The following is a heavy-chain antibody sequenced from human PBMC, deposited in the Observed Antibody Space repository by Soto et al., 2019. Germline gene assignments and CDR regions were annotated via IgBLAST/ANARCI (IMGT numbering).Heavy chain of an antibody. J-gene: IGHJ4*02. CDR2: ISGSGGST. CDR1: GFTFSSYA. V-gene: IGHV3-23*01. D-gene: IGHD5-12*01. CDR3: AKDKWLRLSDY. Sequence: EVQQLESGGGLVQPGGSLRLSCAASGFTFSSYARSWVRQAPGKGLEWVSAISGSGGSTYYADSVKGRFTISRDNSKNTLYLRMNSLRAEDTAVYYCAKDKWLRLSDYWGQGTLVTVSS.